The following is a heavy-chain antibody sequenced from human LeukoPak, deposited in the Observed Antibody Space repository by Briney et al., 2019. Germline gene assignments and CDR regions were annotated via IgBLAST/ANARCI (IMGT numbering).Heavy chain of an antibody. V-gene: IGHV4-4*07. D-gene: IGHD6-13*01. J-gene: IGHJ4*02. Sequence: SETLSLTCTVSGGSISSYYWSWIRQPAGKGLEWIGRIYTSGSTNYNPSLKSRVTMSVDTSKNQFSLKLSSVTAADTAVYYCAREIGGSWYHLADAFYYWGQGTLVTVSS. CDR3: AREIGGSWYHLADAFYY. CDR2: IYTSGST. CDR1: GGSISSYY.